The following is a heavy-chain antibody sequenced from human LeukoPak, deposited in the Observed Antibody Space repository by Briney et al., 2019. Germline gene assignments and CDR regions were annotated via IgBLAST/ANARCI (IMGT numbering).Heavy chain of an antibody. J-gene: IGHJ4*02. Sequence: SETLSLTCAVYGGSFRGYYWSWIRQPPGKGLEWIGEINHRGSTKYNPSLKSRVTISVDTSKNQFSLNLRSAAAADTAVYYCARGDILTGYSYWGQGTLVTVSS. D-gene: IGHD3-9*01. CDR2: INHRGST. CDR3: ARGDILTGYSY. V-gene: IGHV4-34*01. CDR1: GGSFRGYY.